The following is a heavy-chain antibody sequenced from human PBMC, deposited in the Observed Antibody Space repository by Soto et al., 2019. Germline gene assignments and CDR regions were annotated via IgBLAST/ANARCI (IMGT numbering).Heavy chain of an antibody. D-gene: IGHD3-22*01. CDR3: STNYYDSSGYDNWFDP. CDR1: GFTFGDYA. J-gene: IGHJ5*02. V-gene: IGHV3-49*03. Sequence: GSLRLSGTASGFTFGDYAMSWFRQAPGKGLEWVGFIRSKAYGGTTHYAASVKGRFTTSRDDSKSIAYLQMNSLKTEDTTVYYCSTNYYDSSGYDNWFDPWGQGTLVTVSS. CDR2: IRSKAYGGTT.